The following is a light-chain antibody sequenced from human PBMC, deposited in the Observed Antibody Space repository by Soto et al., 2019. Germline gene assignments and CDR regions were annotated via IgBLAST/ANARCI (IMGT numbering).Light chain of an antibody. CDR2: GAF. CDR3: QQRNYWQVT. J-gene: IGKJ5*01. Sequence: EIVLTQSPGTLSLSPGQRATLSCRASQSVRGNNLAWYQQKPGQAPSLLIYGAFTRATGIPARFSGTGSGTEFTLTISSLQSEDFAVYYCQQRNYWQVTFGQGTRLEIK. V-gene: IGKV3-15*01. CDR1: QSVRGN.